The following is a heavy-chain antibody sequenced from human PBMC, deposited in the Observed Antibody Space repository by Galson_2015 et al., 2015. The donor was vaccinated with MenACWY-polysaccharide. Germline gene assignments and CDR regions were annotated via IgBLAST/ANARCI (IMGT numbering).Heavy chain of an antibody. V-gene: IGHV3-23*01. D-gene: IGHD1-26*01. Sequence: SLRLSCAASGFTFSSYAMNWVSQAPGKGLEWVSAISNSGGSTYYADSVKGRFTISRDNSKNTLFLQMNSLRAEDTAVYYCAKDKGGGSYWGNTKIDYWGQGTLVTVSS. CDR1: GFTFSSYA. CDR2: ISNSGGST. CDR3: AKDKGGGSYWGNTKIDY. J-gene: IGHJ4*02.